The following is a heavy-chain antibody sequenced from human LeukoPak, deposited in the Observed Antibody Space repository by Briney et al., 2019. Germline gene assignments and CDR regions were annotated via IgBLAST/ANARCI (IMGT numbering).Heavy chain of an antibody. D-gene: IGHD5-24*01. CDR3: ARSRDGYNYWAADFDY. V-gene: IGHV3-23*01. CDR1: GFTFSSYA. J-gene: IGHJ4*02. CDR2: ISGSGSNT. Sequence: GGSLRLSCAASGFTFSSYAMSWVRQAPGKGLQWVSGISGSGSNTYYADSVKGRFTISRDNSKSPLYLQMNSLRAEDTAVYHCARSRDGYNYWAADFDYWGQGTLVTVSS.